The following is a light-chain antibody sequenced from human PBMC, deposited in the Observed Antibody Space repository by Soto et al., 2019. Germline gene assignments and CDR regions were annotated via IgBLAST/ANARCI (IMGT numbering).Light chain of an antibody. CDR3: QHYNSYSEA. J-gene: IGKJ1*01. CDR1: QSISSW. Sequence: DIQMTQSPSTLSASVGDRFTITCRASQSISSWLAWYQQKPGKAPNLLIYKASTLESGVPSRFSGSGSGTEFTLTISSLQPDDFATYYCQHYNSYSEAFGQGTKVDI. V-gene: IGKV1-5*03. CDR2: KAS.